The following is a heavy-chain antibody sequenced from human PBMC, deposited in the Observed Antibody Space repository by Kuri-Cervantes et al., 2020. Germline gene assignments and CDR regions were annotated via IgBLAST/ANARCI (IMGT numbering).Heavy chain of an antibody. CDR1: GGSISSSSYY. Sequence: ESLKISCTVSGGSISSSSYYWGWSRQPPGKGLEWIGSIYYSGSTYYNPSLKSRVTISVDTSKNQFSLKLSSVTAADTAVYYCARGDYGDPLDYWGQGTLVTVSS. J-gene: IGHJ4*02. CDR2: IYYSGST. CDR3: ARGDYGDPLDY. V-gene: IGHV4-39*07. D-gene: IGHD4-17*01.